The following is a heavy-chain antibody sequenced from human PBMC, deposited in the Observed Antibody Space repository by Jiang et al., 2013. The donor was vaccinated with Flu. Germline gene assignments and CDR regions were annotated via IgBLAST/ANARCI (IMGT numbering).Heavy chain of an antibody. D-gene: IGHD6-19*01. CDR2: IIPIFGTA. CDR1: GGTFSSYA. Sequence: VQLVESGAEVKKPGSSVKVSCKASGGTFSSYAISWVRQAPGQGLEWMGGIIPIFGTANYAQKFQGRVTITADESTSTAYMELSSLRSEDTAVITCARGNAGGWDRGYYYYGMDVWGQGTTVTVSS. J-gene: IGHJ6*02. V-gene: IGHV1-69*01. CDR3: ARGNAGGWDRGYYYYGMDV.